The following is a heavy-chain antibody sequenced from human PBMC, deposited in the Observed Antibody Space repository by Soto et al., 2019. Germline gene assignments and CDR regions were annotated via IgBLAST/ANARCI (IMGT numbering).Heavy chain of an antibody. CDR3: ARHDSGWYENWFDP. J-gene: IGHJ5*02. CDR2: IYYSGST. Sequence: QLQLQESGPGLVKPSETLSLTCTVSGGSISSSSYYWGWIRQPPGKGLEWIGSIYYSGSTYYNPSLKSRVTISVDTSKNQFSLKLSSVTAADTAVYYCARHDSGWYENWFDPWGQGTLVTVSS. D-gene: IGHD6-19*01. V-gene: IGHV4-39*01. CDR1: GGSISSSSYY.